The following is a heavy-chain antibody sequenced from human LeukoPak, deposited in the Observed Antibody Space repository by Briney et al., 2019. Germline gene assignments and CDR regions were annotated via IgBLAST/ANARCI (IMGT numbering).Heavy chain of an antibody. CDR3: ARCVLATCRYLPSFDF. Sequence: ASVNVSCKASGYTFTGYGISWVRQAPGQGLEWMGWITTYNGNTNYAQKAQGRVTMTTDTSTITAYIELRSLRSDDTAVYYCARCVLATCRYLPSFDFWGQGTLVTVSS. CDR2: ITTYNGNT. CDR1: GYTFTGYG. J-gene: IGHJ4*02. D-gene: IGHD2-2*01. V-gene: IGHV1-18*01.